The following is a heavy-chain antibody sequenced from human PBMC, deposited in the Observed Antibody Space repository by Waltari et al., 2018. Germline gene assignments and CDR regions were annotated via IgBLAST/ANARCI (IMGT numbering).Heavy chain of an antibody. V-gene: IGHV3-48*03. CDR3: ARDTPNFDY. J-gene: IGHJ4*02. CDR2: ISSSGSTI. CDR1: GFTFSSYE. Sequence: EVQLVEYGGGWVQPGGTRRLSCARSGFTFSSYEWHWVRQAPGKGLEWVSYISSSGSTIYYADSVKGRFTISRDNAKNSLYLQMNSLRAEDTAVYYCARDTPNFDYWGQGTLVTVSS.